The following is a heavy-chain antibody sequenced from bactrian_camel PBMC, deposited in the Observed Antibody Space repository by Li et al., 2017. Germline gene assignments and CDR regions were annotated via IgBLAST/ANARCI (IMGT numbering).Heavy chain of an antibody. CDR2: IDINGLT. V-gene: IGHV3S67*01. J-gene: IGHJ4*01. Sequence: VQLVESGGGSVEAGGSLRLSCGTSPYTFSKYCLAWFVRVPGKEREGVAQIDINGLTRYGDSVKGRFTISRDNADTTLYLQMNSLKSEDTGMYYCAALHFAYGCEYDKKWSEFADWGQGTQVTVS. CDR1: PYTFSKYC. CDR3: AALHFAYGCEYDKKWSEFAD. D-gene: IGHD5*01.